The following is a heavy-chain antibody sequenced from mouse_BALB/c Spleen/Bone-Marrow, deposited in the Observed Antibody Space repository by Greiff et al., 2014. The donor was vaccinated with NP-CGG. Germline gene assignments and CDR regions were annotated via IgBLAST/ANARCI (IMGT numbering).Heavy chain of an antibody. J-gene: IGHJ3*01. Sequence: VQLKQSGPELVKPGASVKMSCKASGYTFTDFYMKWVKQSHGKSLDWIGDINPKNGGTSYNQKFRVKATLTVDKSSSTAYMQLNSLTSEDSAVYYCARPLYGNLWAHRGPRTLVTVSA. CDR2: INPKNGGT. D-gene: IGHD2-1*01. V-gene: IGHV1-26*01. CDR3: ARPLYGNLWAH. CDR1: GYTFTDFY.